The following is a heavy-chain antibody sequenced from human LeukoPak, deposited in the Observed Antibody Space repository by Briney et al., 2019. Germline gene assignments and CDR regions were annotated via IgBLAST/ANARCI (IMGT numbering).Heavy chain of an antibody. V-gene: IGHV1-69*01. D-gene: IGHD2-2*01. J-gene: IGHJ6*03. CDR1: GGALSTYG. CDR3: ASSRANLASGDSVVVPVAFYYYYYMDV. Sequence: SVKVSYKASGGALSTYGISWVRQAPGQGLEWMGGIIPIFGTTNYAKNFQGRVTITADESTSTAYMEVSGLRSDDTAVYYCASSRANLASGDSVVVPVAFYYYYYMDVWGKGTTVTVSS. CDR2: IIPIFGTT.